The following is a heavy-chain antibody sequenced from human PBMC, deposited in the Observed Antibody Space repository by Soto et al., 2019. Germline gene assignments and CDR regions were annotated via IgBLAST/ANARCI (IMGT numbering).Heavy chain of an antibody. CDR1: GFNFNIHA. Sequence: GGSLRLSCAAPGFNFNIHALHWIRQAPGEGLEWVAVMSPGGNSQYYADSVKGRFTISRDTSKSTLYLQMTSLRPEDTAVYYCASGAAFYYDTSRYWGRGTLVTVSS. V-gene: IGHV3-30-3*01. D-gene: IGHD3-22*01. J-gene: IGHJ4*02. CDR3: ASGAAFYYDTSRY. CDR2: MSPGGNSQ.